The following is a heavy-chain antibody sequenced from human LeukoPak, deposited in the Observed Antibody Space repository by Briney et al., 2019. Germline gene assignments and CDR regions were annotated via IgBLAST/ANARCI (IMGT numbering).Heavy chain of an antibody. CDR3: ARGLRGFDY. CDR2: ISSSSSTI. J-gene: IGHJ4*02. CDR1: GFTFSSYS. V-gene: IGHV3-48*04. Sequence: GGSLRLSCAASGFTFSSYSMNWVRQAPGKGLEWVSYISSSSSTIYYADSVKGRFTISRDNAKNSLYLQMKSLRAEDTAVYYCARGLRGFDYWGQGTLVTVSS.